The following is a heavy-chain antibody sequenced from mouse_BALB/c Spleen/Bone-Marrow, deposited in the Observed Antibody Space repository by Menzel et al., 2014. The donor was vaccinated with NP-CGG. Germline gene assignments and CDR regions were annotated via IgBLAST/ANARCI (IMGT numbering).Heavy chain of an antibody. CDR2: TSSGGSYT. CDR1: GFTFGSCT. J-gene: IGHJ3*01. Sequence: EGQLVEPGGGLVKPGGSLKLSCAASGFTFGSCTMSWVRQTPEKRLEWVATTSSGGSYTYYPDSVKGRFTISRGNAKNTLYLQMSSLKSEDTAMYYCTRDDYDGAWFAYWGQGTLVTVSA. CDR3: TRDDYDGAWFAY. V-gene: IGHV5-6-4*01. D-gene: IGHD2-4*01.